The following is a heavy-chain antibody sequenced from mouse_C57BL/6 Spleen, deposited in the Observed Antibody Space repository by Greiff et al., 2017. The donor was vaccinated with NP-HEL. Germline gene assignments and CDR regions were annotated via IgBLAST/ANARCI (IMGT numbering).Heavy chain of an antibody. J-gene: IGHJ2*01. D-gene: IGHD1-1*01. CDR1: GYTFTDYY. Sequence: EVQLQQSGPELVKPGASVKISCKASGYTFTDYYMNWVKQSHGKSLEWIGDINPNNGGTSYNQKFKGKATLTVDKSSSTAYMELRSLTSEDSAVYYCARSITTVVAGDYWGQGTTLTVSS. CDR2: INPNNGGT. V-gene: IGHV1-26*01. CDR3: ARSITTVVAGDY.